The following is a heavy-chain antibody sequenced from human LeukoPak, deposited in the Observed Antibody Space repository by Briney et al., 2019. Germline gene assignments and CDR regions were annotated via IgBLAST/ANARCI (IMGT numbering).Heavy chain of an antibody. CDR3: ARDYKGLSEY. CDR1: GFTFSSYS. CDR2: ISSGSSYI. J-gene: IGHJ4*02. V-gene: IGHV3-21*01. Sequence: KSGGSLRLSCAASGFTFSSYSMNWVRRAPGKGLEWVSSISSGSSYIYYANSVKGRFTISRDHAKDSLYLQMNSLRAEDTAVYFCARDYKGLSEYWGQGTLVTVSS. D-gene: IGHD1-1*01.